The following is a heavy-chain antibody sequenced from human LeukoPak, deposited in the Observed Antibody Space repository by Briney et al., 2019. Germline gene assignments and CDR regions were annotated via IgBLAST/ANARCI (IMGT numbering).Heavy chain of an antibody. CDR1: GFTFSGSA. CDR3: TLSVDSSGWDFDY. V-gene: IGHV3-73*01. D-gene: IGHD6-19*01. Sequence: PGGSLKLPCAASGFTFSGSAMHWVRQASGKGLEWVGRIRSKANSYATAYAASLKGRFTISRDDSKNTAYLQMNSLKTEDTALYYCTLSVDSSGWDFDYWGQGTLVTVSS. J-gene: IGHJ4*02. CDR2: IRSKANSYAT.